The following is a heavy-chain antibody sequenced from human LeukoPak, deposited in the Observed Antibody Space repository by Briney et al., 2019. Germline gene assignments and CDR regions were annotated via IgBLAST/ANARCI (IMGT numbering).Heavy chain of an antibody. V-gene: IGHV4-30-4*01. J-gene: IGHJ5*02. CDR1: GGSISSANYC. Sequence: SETLSLTCSVSGGSISSANYCWSWMRQPPAKGLEGIGYICYSGNTYYNPSLKSRVTISIDTSKNQFSLNLTSVTAADTAVYYCARALYWFDPWGQGTLVTVSS. CDR2: ICYSGNT. CDR3: ARALYWFDP.